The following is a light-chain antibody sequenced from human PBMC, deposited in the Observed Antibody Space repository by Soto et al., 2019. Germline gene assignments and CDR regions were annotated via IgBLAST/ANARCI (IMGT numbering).Light chain of an antibody. Sequence: SALAQPASVSGSPGQSITISCTGTSRDVGGYNYVSWYQQHPVKAPKLMIYDVTHRPSGVSDRFSGSKSGNTASLTISGLQAEDEANYYCSSYTSSSTPYVFGTGTKVTVL. CDR2: DVT. J-gene: IGLJ1*01. CDR3: SSYTSSSTPYV. V-gene: IGLV2-14*01. CDR1: SRDVGGYNY.